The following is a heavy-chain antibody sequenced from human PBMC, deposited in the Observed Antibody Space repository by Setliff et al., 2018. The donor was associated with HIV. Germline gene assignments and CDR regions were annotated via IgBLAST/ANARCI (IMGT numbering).Heavy chain of an antibody. V-gene: IGHV4-4*07. CDR1: DDPISSYY. J-gene: IGHJ3*01. Sequence: PSETLSLTCYVTDDPISSYYWSWVRQPAGKGLEWIGRLYVSGDTNYNPSLKSRVTMSLDTSKKHFSLKLKSVTAADTAVYYCARLSVVIHDTFDVWGHGTMVTVSS. CDR3: ARLSVVIHDTFDV. CDR2: LYVSGDT. D-gene: IGHD3-22*01.